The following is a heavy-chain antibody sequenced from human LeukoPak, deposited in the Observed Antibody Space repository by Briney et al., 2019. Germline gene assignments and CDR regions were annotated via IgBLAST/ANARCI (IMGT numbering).Heavy chain of an antibody. D-gene: IGHD3-3*01. CDR2: IYYSGST. CDR3: ARGKGRVTIFGVVINPGESRYYFDY. CDR1: GGSISSSSYY. J-gene: IGHJ4*02. V-gene: IGHV4-39*07. Sequence: SETLSLTCTVSGGSISSSSYYWGWIRQPPGKGLEWIGSIYYSGSTYYNPSLKSRVTISVDTSKNQFSLKLSSVTAADTAVYYCARGKGRVTIFGVVINPGESRYYFDYWGQGTLVTVSS.